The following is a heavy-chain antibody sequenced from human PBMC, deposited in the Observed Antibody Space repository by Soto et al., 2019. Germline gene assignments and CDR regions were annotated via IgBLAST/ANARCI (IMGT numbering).Heavy chain of an antibody. CDR2: ISGGST. J-gene: IGHJ3*02. Sequence: GGSLRLSCAASGFTFSTYAMSWVRQAPGKGLEWVSYISGGSTYYADSVKGRFTISRDNSKNTLYLQMNSLRAEDTAVYYCAKGGSRGAFDIWGQGTMVTV. V-gene: IGHV3-23*01. CDR3: AKGGSRGAFDI. CDR1: GFTFSTYA. D-gene: IGHD5-12*01.